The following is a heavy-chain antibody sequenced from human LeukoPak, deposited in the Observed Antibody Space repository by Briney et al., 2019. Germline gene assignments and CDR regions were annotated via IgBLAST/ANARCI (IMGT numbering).Heavy chain of an antibody. D-gene: IGHD3-22*01. V-gene: IGHV1-8*01. CDR3: AKISDSSGYYEGFDP. CDR2: MSPISGKT. J-gene: IGHJ5*02. CDR1: GYTFTSYD. Sequence: GASVKVSCKASGYTFTSYDINWVRQATGQGLEWMGWMSPISGKTGYAQKFQGRVTMTRDTSISTAYMELSSLRSEDTAVYYCAKISDSSGYYEGFDPWGQGTLVTVSS.